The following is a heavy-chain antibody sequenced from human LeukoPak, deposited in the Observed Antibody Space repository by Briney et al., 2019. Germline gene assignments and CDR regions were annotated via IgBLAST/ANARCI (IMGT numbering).Heavy chain of an antibody. CDR3: AKDMQYSGSYYTLDY. CDR1: GFTFSSYA. D-gene: IGHD1-26*01. Sequence: PGGSLRLSCAASGFTFSSYAMSWVRQAPGKGLEWVSAISGSGGSTYYADSVKGRFTISRDNSKNTLSLQMNSLRAEDTAIYYCAKDMQYSGSYYTLDYWGQGTLVTVSS. V-gene: IGHV3-23*01. J-gene: IGHJ4*02. CDR2: ISGSGGST.